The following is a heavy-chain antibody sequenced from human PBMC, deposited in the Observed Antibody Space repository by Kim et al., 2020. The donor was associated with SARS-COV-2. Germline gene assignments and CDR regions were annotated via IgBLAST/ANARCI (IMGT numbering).Heavy chain of an antibody. CDR2: ISSSSSYI. CDR3: ARDSNSRLLYNWFDP. J-gene: IGHJ5*02. V-gene: IGHV3-21*01. Sequence: GGSLRLSCAASGFTFSSYSMNWVRQAPGKGLEWVSSISSSSSYIYYADSVKGRFTISRDNAKNSLYLQMNSLRAEDTAVYYCARDSNSRLLYNWFDPWGQGTLVTVSS. D-gene: IGHD6-6*01. CDR1: GFTFSSYS.